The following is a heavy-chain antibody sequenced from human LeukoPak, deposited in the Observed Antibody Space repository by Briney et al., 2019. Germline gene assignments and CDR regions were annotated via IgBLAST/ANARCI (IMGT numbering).Heavy chain of an antibody. CDR2: ISGSGGST. V-gene: IGHV3-23*01. J-gene: IGHJ3*02. CDR1: GFTFSSYA. Sequence: GGSLRLSCAASGFTFSSYAMSWVRQAPGKGLEWVSAISGSGGSTYYADSVKGRFTISRDNSKNTLYLQMNSLRAEDTAVYYCTRKVMVAADAFDIWGQGTMVTVSS. D-gene: IGHD2-15*01. CDR3: TRKVMVAADAFDI.